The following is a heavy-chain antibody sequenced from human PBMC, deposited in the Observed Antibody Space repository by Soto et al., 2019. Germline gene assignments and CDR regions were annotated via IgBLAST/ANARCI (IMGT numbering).Heavy chain of an antibody. J-gene: IGHJ3*01. V-gene: IGHV6-1*01. D-gene: IGHD1-20*01. CDR2: TYYTSKWYN. Sequence: PSETLSLTCAVSGDSLSNNNVAWNWIRQSPSRGLEWLGRTYYTSKWYNDYAVSVKSRITINPDTSKNQFSLQLNSVTPEDTAVYFCVRGRNCVLDVWAQGTMVTGS. CDR1: GDSLSNNNVA. CDR3: VRGRNCVLDV.